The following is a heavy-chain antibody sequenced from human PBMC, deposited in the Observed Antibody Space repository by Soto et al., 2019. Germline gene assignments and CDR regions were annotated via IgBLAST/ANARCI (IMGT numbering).Heavy chain of an antibody. J-gene: IGHJ5*02. CDR2: ISAYTNNP. CDR3: ARVIPGAEAWFGP. V-gene: IGHV1-18*01. CDR1: GYTFTNYG. D-gene: IGHD2-2*01. Sequence: ASVKVSCKASGYTFTNYGVTWVRQAPGQGLEWMGWISAYTNNPNYAQKFQGRVTMTIDTSTTTAYMDLRSLTSDDTAVYYCARVIPGAEAWFGPWGQGTLVTVSS.